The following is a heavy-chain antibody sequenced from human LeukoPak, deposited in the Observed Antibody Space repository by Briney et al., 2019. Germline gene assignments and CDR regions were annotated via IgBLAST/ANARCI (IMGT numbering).Heavy chain of an antibody. CDR3: ARRYSNSYFDY. CDR2: INHSGST. J-gene: IGHJ4*02. V-gene: IGHV4-34*01. Sequence: PSETLSLTCAVYGGSFSGYYWSWIRQPPGKGLEWIGEINHSGSTNYNPSLKSRVTISVDTSKNQFSLKLSSVTAADTAVYYCARRYSNSYFDYWGQGTLVTVSS. D-gene: IGHD4-11*01. CDR1: GGSFSGYY.